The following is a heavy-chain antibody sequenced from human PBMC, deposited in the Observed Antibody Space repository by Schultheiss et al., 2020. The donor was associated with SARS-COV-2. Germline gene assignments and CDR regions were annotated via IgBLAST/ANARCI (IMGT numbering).Heavy chain of an antibody. CDR2: INPNSGGT. V-gene: IGHV1-2*04. J-gene: IGHJ6*02. Sequence: ASVKVSCKASGYTFTGYYMHWVRQAPGQGLEWMGWINPNSGGTNYAQKFQGWVTMTRDTSISTAYMELSRLRSDDTAVYYCARDHPLYYYDSRPPGGRGYGMDVWGQGTTVTVSS. D-gene: IGHD3-22*01. CDR1: GYTFTGYY. CDR3: ARDHPLYYYDSRPPGGRGYGMDV.